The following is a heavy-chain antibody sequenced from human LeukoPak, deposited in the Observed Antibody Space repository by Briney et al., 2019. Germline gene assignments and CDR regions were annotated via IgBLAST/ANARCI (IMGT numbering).Heavy chain of an antibody. Sequence: GGSLRLSCAASGFTFRSDWMHWVRQVPGKGLVWVSRINTDGGSTNYADSVKGRFTISRDNAKNTLYLQMNSLRAEDTAVYYCARDSSPTTGGYYMDVWGKGTTVTVSS. J-gene: IGHJ6*03. V-gene: IGHV3-74*01. CDR3: ARDSSPTTGGYYMDV. D-gene: IGHD5-12*01. CDR2: INTDGGST. CDR1: GFTFRSDW.